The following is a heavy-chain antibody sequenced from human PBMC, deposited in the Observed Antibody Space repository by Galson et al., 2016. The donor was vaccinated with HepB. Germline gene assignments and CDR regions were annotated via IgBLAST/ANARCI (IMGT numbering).Heavy chain of an antibody. J-gene: IGHJ3*02. Sequence: SLRLSCAASGFTFSNHWMHWVRQAPGKGPVWVSRISGDGSSTSYADSVKGRFTISRDNAKNTMYMQMNSLRAEDTAVYYCARESPTTAGAFDIWGQGTMVTVSS. D-gene: IGHD4-17*01. CDR3: ARESPTTAGAFDI. V-gene: IGHV3-74*01. CDR1: GFTFSNHW. CDR2: ISGDGSST.